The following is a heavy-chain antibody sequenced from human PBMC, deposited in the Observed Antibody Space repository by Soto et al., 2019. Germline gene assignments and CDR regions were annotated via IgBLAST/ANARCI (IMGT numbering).Heavy chain of an antibody. CDR3: ARVQYFEWHFDL. CDR1: GFSFSDFY. V-gene: IGHV3-11*01. Sequence: QVQLVDSGGGLVKPGGSLRLFCAASGFSFSDFYMTWIRQAPGKGLEWVSYISDSSRTISYADSVKGRFTISRDNAKNSLYLRMNSLRAEDTAVYYCARVQYFEWHFDLWGRGTLVTVSS. J-gene: IGHJ2*01. CDR2: ISDSSRTI. D-gene: IGHD3-3*01.